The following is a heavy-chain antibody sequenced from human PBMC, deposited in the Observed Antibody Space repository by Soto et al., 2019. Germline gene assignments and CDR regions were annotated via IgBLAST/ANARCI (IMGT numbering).Heavy chain of an antibody. CDR1: GGTFSSYA. Sequence: SVKVSCKASGGTFSSYAISWVRQAPGQGLEWMGGIIPIFGTANYAQKFQGRVAITADESTSTAYMELSSLRSEDTAVYYCARESRQTYYYGSASDYWGQGTLVTVSS. V-gene: IGHV1-69*13. CDR2: IIPIFGTA. D-gene: IGHD3-10*01. CDR3: ARESRQTYYYGSASDY. J-gene: IGHJ4*02.